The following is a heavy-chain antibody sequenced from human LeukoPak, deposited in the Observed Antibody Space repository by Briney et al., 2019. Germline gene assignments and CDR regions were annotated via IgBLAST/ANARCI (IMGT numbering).Heavy chain of an antibody. CDR3: AKNVAFTRYFDS. J-gene: IGHJ4*02. CDR1: GFTFSNHA. D-gene: IGHD1-1*01. CDR2: ISGGVRTT. Sequence: PGGSLRLSCAASGFTFSNHAMSWVRQAPGKGLQWVSVISGGVRTTEYADSVKGRFTVSRDNSVNTLSLHMDSLRVEDTAIYYCAKNVAFTRYFDSWGQGTLVTVSS. V-gene: IGHV3-23*01.